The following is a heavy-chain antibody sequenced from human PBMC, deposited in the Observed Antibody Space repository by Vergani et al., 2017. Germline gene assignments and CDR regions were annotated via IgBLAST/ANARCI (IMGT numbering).Heavy chain of an antibody. Sequence: QVQLQESGPGLVKPSETLSLTCTVAGGSISSYYWSWIRQPPGKGLEWVGYIYYRGSTNYNPSLKSRVTISVDTAKNQFSLKLSSVTAADTAGYYCASGYSSSWSNWFDPWGQGTLVTVSS. CDR1: GGSISSYY. CDR2: IYYRGST. D-gene: IGHD6-13*01. J-gene: IGHJ5*02. V-gene: IGHV4-59*08. CDR3: ASGYSSSWSNWFDP.